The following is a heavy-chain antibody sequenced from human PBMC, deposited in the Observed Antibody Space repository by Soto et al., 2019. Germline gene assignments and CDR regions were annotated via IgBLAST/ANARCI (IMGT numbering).Heavy chain of an antibody. V-gene: IGHV4-59*01. CDR1: GGSISSLY. CDR3: ARDLGELDAFDI. J-gene: IGHJ3*02. Sequence: SETLSLTCTVSGGSISSLYWIWIRQPPGKGLEWIGSIFYSGSTTYNPSLKSRVTISVDTSKTQFSLKLSSVTAADTAVYYCARDLGELDAFDIWGQGTMVAVSS. D-gene: IGHD1-7*01. CDR2: IFYSGST.